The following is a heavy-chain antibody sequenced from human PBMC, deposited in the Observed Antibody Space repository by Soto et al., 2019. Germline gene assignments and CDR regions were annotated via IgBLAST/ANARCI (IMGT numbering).Heavy chain of an antibody. J-gene: IGHJ6*02. V-gene: IGHV1-69*12. CDR1: GGTFNSYA. Sequence: QVQLVQSGAEVKKPGSSVKVSCKASGGTFNSYAISWVRQAPGQGLEWMGGIIPLFGTTNYAQIFQGRVTITADASPSTAYMELSSLQSADTAVYYCAGGLYSGSYNVYYYYGLEARGQGTTVTVSS. D-gene: IGHD1-26*01. CDR2: IIPLFGTT. CDR3: AGGLYSGSYNVYYYYGLEA.